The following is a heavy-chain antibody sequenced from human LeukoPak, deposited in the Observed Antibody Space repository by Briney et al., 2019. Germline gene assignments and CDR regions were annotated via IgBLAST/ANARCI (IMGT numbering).Heavy chain of an antibody. CDR2: LNYTATT. CDR1: GGSISSYY. CDR3: ARDRGSGSYYIGVYDY. J-gene: IGHJ4*02. D-gene: IGHD1-26*01. Sequence: SETLSLTCTVSGGSISSYYWIWVRQPPGKGLEWIGYLNYTATTPYTPSLKSRPTISVDTSNNQFSLKLSSVTAADTAVYYCARDRGSGSYYIGVYDYWGPGTPVTVSS. V-gene: IGHV4-59*01.